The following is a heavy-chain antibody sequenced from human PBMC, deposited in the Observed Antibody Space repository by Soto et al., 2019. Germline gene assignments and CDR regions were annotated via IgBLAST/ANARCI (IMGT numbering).Heavy chain of an antibody. V-gene: IGHV3-15*01. Sequence: EVQLVESGGGLVKPGGSLRLSCAASGFTFSYAWMSWVRQAPGKGLECVGRIKSKIDGGATDYAAPVKGRFTISRDDSKNTVYLQINSLNTEDTAIYYCTTERDRYYFAYWGQGTPVTVSS. D-gene: IGHD1-20*01. CDR2: IKSKIDGGAT. CDR3: TTERDRYYFAY. CDR1: GFTFSYAW. J-gene: IGHJ4*02.